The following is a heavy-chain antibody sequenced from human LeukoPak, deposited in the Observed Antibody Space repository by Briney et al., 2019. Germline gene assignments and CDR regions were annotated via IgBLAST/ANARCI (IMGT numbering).Heavy chain of an antibody. CDR2: IDHSGST. J-gene: IGHJ6*03. Sequence: PSETLSLTCAVYGGSFSGYYWSWIRQPPGKGLEWIGEIDHSGSTNYNPSLKSRVTISVDTSKNQFSLKLSSVTAADTAVYYCARVARNYDYVWGSYRYPYYYMDVWGKGTTVTVSS. CDR1: GGSFSGYY. D-gene: IGHD3-16*02. CDR3: ARVARNYDYVWGSYRYPYYYMDV. V-gene: IGHV4-34*01.